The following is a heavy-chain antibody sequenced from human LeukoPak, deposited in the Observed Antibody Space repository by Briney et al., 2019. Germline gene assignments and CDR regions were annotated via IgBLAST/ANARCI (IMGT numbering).Heavy chain of an antibody. CDR1: GYTFSGYY. D-gene: IGHD5-18*01. CDR3: ARGRYSYAVDF. Sequence: ASVKVSCKASGYTFSGYYMHWVRRAPEQGLEWMGWINPNSGGTNYAQKFQGRVTMTRDTSIITVYMELNSLISDDAAVYYCARGRYSYAVDFWGQGTPVTVSS. CDR2: INPNSGGT. V-gene: IGHV1-2*02. J-gene: IGHJ4*02.